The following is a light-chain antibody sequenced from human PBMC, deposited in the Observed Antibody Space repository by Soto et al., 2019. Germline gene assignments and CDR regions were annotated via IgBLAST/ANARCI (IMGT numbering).Light chain of an antibody. CDR2: GAS. J-gene: IGKJ1*01. CDR1: HSVSSSY. CDR3: HQYGSSPSGT. V-gene: IGKV3-20*01. Sequence: ELELTESADSLSFFPGGSAKITSRAIHSVSSSYVAWYQQKPGHAPRLLIYGASSRATGIPDRFSVIWSETNFSLTSIRLEHEECSVYYCHQYGSSPSGTCGQGTKVDIK.